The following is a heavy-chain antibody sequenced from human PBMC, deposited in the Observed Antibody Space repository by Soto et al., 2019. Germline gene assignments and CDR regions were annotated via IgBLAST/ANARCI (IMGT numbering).Heavy chain of an antibody. CDR3: ARESGALTVTRYNWFDP. CDR1: GFTFSSYG. CDR2: IWYDGSNK. J-gene: IGHJ5*02. D-gene: IGHD4-4*01. Sequence: QVQLVESGGGVVQPGRSLRLSCAASGFTFSSYGMHWVRQAPGKGLDWVAVIWYDGSNKYYADSVKGRFTISRDNSKNPLYLQMNILRAEDTAVYYCARESGALTVTRYNWFDPWGQGTLVTVSS. V-gene: IGHV3-33*01.